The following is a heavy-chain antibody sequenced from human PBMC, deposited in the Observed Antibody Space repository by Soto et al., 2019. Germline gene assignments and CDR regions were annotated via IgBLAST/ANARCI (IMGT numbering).Heavy chain of an antibody. CDR3: ARVGPPYCSGGSCYLGYFDY. CDR2: ISSSGSTI. J-gene: IGHJ4*02. CDR1: GFTFSDYY. V-gene: IGHV3-11*01. Sequence: GGSLRLSCAASGFTFSDYYMSWIRQAPGKGLEWVSYISSSGSTIYYADSVKGRFTISRDNAKNSLYLQMNSLRAEDTAVYYCARVGPPYCSGGSCYLGYFDYWGQGTLVTVSS. D-gene: IGHD2-15*01.